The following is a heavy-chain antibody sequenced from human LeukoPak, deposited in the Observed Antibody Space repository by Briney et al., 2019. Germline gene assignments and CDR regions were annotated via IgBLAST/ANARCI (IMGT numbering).Heavy chain of an antibody. D-gene: IGHD2-15*01. J-gene: IGHJ4*02. Sequence: SETLSLTCTVSGGSISSSSYYWGWIRQPPGKGLEWIGSIYYSGSTYYNPSLKSRVTISVDTSKNQFSLKLSSVTAADTAVYYCARLSLCSGGSCYIDYGGQGTLVTVSS. V-gene: IGHV4-39*01. CDR2: IYYSGST. CDR1: GGSISSSSYY. CDR3: ARLSLCSGGSCYIDY.